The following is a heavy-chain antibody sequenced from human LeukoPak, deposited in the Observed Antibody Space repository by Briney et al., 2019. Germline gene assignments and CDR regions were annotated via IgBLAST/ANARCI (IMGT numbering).Heavy chain of an antibody. D-gene: IGHD3-22*01. Sequence: GGSLRLSCAPSGFTFSSYGMTWVRQAPGKGLEWVSGISGSGGSTYYPDSVKGRFTISRDNSKNTLYLQMNSLRVEDTAVYYCAKYYYGSSGFDYWGQGTLVTVSS. CDR3: AKYYYGSSGFDY. V-gene: IGHV3-23*01. CDR1: GFTFSSYG. CDR2: ISGSGGST. J-gene: IGHJ4*02.